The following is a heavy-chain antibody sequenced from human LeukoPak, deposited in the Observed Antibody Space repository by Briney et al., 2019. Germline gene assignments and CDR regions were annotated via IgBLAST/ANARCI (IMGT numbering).Heavy chain of an antibody. J-gene: IGHJ4*02. CDR2: ISSSGDYI. V-gene: IGHV3-21*01. Sequence: PGGSLRLSCAPSGFTFSSYSMNWVRQAPGKGLEWVSSISSSGDYIYYADSVKGRFTISRDNAKNSLYLQMNSLRAEDTAVYYCARGYCSTTSCAVDYWGQGTLVTVSS. CDR3: ARGYCSTTSCAVDY. CDR1: GFTFSSYS. D-gene: IGHD2-2*01.